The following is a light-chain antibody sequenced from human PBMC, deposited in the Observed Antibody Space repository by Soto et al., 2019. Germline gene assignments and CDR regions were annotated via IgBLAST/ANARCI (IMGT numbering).Light chain of an antibody. CDR1: QSVSSD. Sequence: EIVLTQSPATLSLSPGERATLSCRASQSVSSDLAWYQQKPGQAPRLLIYDASNRATGIPARFSGSGSGTDCTLTISSLEPEDFAVYYCQQRSELTFGGGTKVEIK. V-gene: IGKV3-11*01. CDR2: DAS. CDR3: QQRSELT. J-gene: IGKJ4*01.